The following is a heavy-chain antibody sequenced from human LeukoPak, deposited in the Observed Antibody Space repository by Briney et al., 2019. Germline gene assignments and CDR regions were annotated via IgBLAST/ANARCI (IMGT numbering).Heavy chain of an antibody. CDR3: ARHATNGDHNC. D-gene: IGHD4-17*01. V-gene: IGHV4-39*01. CDR1: GGLISGSDYY. CDR2: IYFTGET. J-gene: IGHJ4*02. Sequence: PSETLSLTCTVSGGLISGSDYYWGWIRQPPGKGPEWLGSIYFTGETYYNPSLRTGVTISLDTSKTQYSLKVTQVTAADTAVYYCARHATNGDHNCWGQGILVTVSS.